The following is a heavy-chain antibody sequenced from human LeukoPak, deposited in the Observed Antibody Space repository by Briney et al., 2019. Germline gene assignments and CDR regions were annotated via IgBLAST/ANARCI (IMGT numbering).Heavy chain of an antibody. CDR2: IKQDGSEK. CDR3: ARAGLGYYYYYMDV. Sequence: PGGSLRLSCAASGFTFSSYWMIWVRQAPGKGLEGGANIKQDGSEKYYVDSVNGLFTISRDNAKNSLYLQMNSLRAEDMALYYCARAGLGYYYYYMDVWGKGTTVTVSS. D-gene: IGHD3-16*01. V-gene: IGHV3-7*03. J-gene: IGHJ6*03. CDR1: GFTFSSYW.